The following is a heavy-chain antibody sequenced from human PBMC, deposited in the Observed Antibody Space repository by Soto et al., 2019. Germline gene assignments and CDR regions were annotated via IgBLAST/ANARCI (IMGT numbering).Heavy chain of an antibody. J-gene: IGHJ4*02. V-gene: IGHV3-15*01. Sequence: EVHLVESGGGLVKPGGSLRLSCTASGFTVSNAWMSWVRQSPGKGVEWVGRIKSKTDGGTTDYAAPVNGRFTISRDDSKNTLFLQMNSLKTEDTAVYYCTTEPSLLYYDFWSGYYFDSWGQGTLVTVSS. CDR3: TTEPSLLYYDFWSGYYFDS. CDR1: GFTVSNAW. CDR2: IKSKTDGGTT. D-gene: IGHD3-3*01.